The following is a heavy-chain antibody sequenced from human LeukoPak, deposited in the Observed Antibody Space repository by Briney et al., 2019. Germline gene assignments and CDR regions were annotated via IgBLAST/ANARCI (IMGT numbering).Heavy chain of an antibody. J-gene: IGHJ6*02. Sequence: ASVKVSCRTSGYTFTNYGVTWVRQAPGQGLEWMGWVTAYNGNTKYAQNLQGRVTMTTDTSTSTVYMELRYLRSDDTAVYYCARDRGKYHGSGTPTMDVWGQGTTVTVSS. V-gene: IGHV1-18*01. CDR1: GYTFTNYG. CDR2: VTAYNGNT. CDR3: ARDRGKYHGSGTPTMDV. D-gene: IGHD3-10*01.